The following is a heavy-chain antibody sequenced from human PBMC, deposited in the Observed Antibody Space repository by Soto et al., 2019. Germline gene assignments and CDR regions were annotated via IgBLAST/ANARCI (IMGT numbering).Heavy chain of an antibody. CDR2: IKSKTGGGTT. CDR1: GFTFSNAW. Sequence: EVQLVESGGGLVKPGGSLRLSCAASGFTFSNAWMNWVRQAPGKGLEWVGRIKSKTGGGTTDYAAPVKGRFTISRDDSKNTLYLQMNSLKTEDTAVYYCTSSGNSLLDYWGQGTLVTVSS. J-gene: IGHJ4*02. V-gene: IGHV3-15*07. CDR3: TSSGNSLLDY. D-gene: IGHD3-22*01.